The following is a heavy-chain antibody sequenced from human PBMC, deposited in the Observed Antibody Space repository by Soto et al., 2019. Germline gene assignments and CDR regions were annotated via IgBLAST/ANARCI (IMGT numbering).Heavy chain of an antibody. D-gene: IGHD3-10*01. CDR2: IYYSGST. V-gene: IGHV4-61*01. Sequence: SETLSLTCTVSGGSVSSGSYYWSWIRQPPGKGLEWIGYIYYSGSTNYNPSLKSRVTISVDTSKNQFSLKLSSVTAADTAVYYCARACRLWFRELRHNWFDPWGQGTLVTVSS. CDR3: ARACRLWFRELRHNWFDP. J-gene: IGHJ5*02. CDR1: GGSVSSGSYY.